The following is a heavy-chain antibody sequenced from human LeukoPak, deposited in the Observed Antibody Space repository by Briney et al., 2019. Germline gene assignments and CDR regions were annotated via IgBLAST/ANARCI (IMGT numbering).Heavy chain of an antibody. D-gene: IGHD3-10*01. Sequence: SETLSLXCAVYGGSFSGYYWSWIRQPPGKGLEWIGEINHSGSTNYNPSLKSRVTISVDTSKNQFSLKLSSVTAADTAVYYCARGSGPMVRDWGQGTLVTVSS. CDR3: ARGSGPMVRD. J-gene: IGHJ4*02. CDR1: GGSFSGYY. CDR2: INHSGST. V-gene: IGHV4-34*01.